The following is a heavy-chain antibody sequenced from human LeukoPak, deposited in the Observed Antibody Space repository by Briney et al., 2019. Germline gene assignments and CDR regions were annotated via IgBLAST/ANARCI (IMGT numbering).Heavy chain of an antibody. J-gene: IGHJ6*04. CDR2: ISRNGGT. Sequence: SETLSLTCAVYGGSFSDFYWSWIRQPTGKGLEWIGEISRNGGTNYNPSLKSRVTISVDKSKNQFSLKLSSVTAADTAVYYCASQGDYYYYGMDVWGKGTTVTVSS. CDR3: ASQGDYYYYGMDV. V-gene: IGHV4-34*01. CDR1: GGSFSDFY.